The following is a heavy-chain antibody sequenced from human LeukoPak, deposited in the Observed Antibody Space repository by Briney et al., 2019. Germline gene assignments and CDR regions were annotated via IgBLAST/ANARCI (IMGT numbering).Heavy chain of an antibody. J-gene: IGHJ4*02. CDR2: ISSNSGGT. CDR1: GYPFTDYY. Sequence: ASVKVSCKASGYPFTDYYLHWVRQAPGQGLEWMGWISSNSGGTNCAQKFQGRVTMTRDTSISTAYLQWSSLKASDTAMYYCARHLPHPEAARLLDYWGQGTLVTVSS. D-gene: IGHD6-6*01. V-gene: IGHV1-2*02. CDR3: ARHLPHPEAARLLDY.